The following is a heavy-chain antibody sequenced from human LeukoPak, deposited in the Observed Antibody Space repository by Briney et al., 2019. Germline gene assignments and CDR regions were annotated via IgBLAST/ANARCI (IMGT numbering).Heavy chain of an antibody. J-gene: IGHJ4*02. Sequence: PGGSLRLSCAASGFSVSSNYMLWVRQAPGMGLECVSVISNHGTTSYADSVKGRFSISRDISKNIVFLQMNSLRGEDTAVYYCAGGNTISGYYEVGYWGQGTLVTVSS. CDR2: ISNHGTT. V-gene: IGHV3-53*01. D-gene: IGHD3-22*01. CDR3: AGGNTISGYYEVGY. CDR1: GFSVSSNY.